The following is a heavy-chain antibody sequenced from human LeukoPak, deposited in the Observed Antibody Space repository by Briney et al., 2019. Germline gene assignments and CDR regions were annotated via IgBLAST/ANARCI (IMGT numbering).Heavy chain of an antibody. J-gene: IGHJ4*02. CDR3: ARCSSGWPSGVNDS. V-gene: IGHV3-48*01. CDR1: VFTFSSYS. Sequence: GGSLRLSCAASVFTFSSYSMNWVRQAPGKGLEWVSYISSSSSTIYYADAVKGRFNISRDNAKNSLYLQVNSLRAEDTAVYYCARCSSGWPSGVNDSWGEGTLVTVSS. CDR2: ISSSSSTI. D-gene: IGHD6-19*01.